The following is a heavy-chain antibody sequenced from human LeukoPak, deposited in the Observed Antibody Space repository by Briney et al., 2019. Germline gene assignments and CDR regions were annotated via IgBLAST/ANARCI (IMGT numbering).Heavy chain of an antibody. CDR2: ISWNSGSI. V-gene: IGHV3-9*01. CDR1: GFTFDDYA. D-gene: IGHD6-13*01. J-gene: IGHJ6*02. CDR3: AKAVSSSWYGMDV. Sequence: GGSLRLSCAASGFTFDDYAMHWVRQAPGKGLEWVSGISWNSGSISYADSVKGRFTISRDNAKNSLYLQMNSLRAEDTALYYCAKAVSSSWYGMDVWGQGTTVTVSS.